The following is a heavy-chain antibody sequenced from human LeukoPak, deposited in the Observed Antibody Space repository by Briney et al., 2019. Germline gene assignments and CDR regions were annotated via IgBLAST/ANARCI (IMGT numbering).Heavy chain of an antibody. Sequence: GRSLRLSCAASGFTFSSYPMHWVRQAPGKGLEWVAVIAYDGSIKLYADSVKGRFIISRDDSKNTLYLQMNGLRGEDTAVYYCARDMFRGAPDYCDYWGQGTLVTVSS. J-gene: IGHJ4*02. CDR3: ARDMFRGAPDYCDY. D-gene: IGHD3-10*01. CDR2: IAYDGSIK. CDR1: GFTFSSYP. V-gene: IGHV3-30*04.